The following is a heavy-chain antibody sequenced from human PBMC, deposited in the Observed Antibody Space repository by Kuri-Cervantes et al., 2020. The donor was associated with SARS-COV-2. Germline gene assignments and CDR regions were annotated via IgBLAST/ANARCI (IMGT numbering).Heavy chain of an antibody. CDR2: SRSKANSYAT. D-gene: IGHD4-11*01. V-gene: IGHV3-73*01. CDR3: TRPPQDSEEYFGY. CDR1: GFIFSGSA. Sequence: GESLKISCAASGFIFSGSALHWVRQASGRGLEWVGRSRSKANSYATAYAASVKGRFTISRDDSKNTAYLQMDSLKTEDTAVYYCTRPPQDSEEYFGYWGQGTLVTVSS. J-gene: IGHJ4*02.